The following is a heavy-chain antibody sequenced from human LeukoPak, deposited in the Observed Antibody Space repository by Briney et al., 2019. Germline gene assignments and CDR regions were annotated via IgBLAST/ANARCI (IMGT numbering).Heavy chain of an antibody. V-gene: IGHV4-59*01. CDR1: GGSISSYY. CDR2: SYHRGST. D-gene: IGHD1-20*01. J-gene: IGHJ4*02. Sequence: PSETLSLTCTVSGGSISSYYWSWIRQPPGKGLEWIGWSYHRGSTSYNPSLKSRVAISVDTSKNQFSLKLSSVTAADTAVYYCATPDVTGTNWGQGTLVTVSS. CDR3: ATPDVTGTN.